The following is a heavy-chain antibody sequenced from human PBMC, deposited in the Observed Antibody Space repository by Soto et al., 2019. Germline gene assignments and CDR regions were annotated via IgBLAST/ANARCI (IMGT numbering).Heavy chain of an antibody. CDR2: IYSGGST. CDR1: GFTVSSNY. J-gene: IGHJ4*02. CDR3: AKDYDILTGHYCH. D-gene: IGHD3-9*01. V-gene: IGHV3-53*01. Sequence: GGSLRLSCAASGFTVSSNYMSWVRQAPGKGLEWVSVIYSGGSTYYADSVKGRFTISRDNSKNTLYLQMNSLRAEDTAVYYCAKDYDILTGHYCHWCQGTLVTSPQ.